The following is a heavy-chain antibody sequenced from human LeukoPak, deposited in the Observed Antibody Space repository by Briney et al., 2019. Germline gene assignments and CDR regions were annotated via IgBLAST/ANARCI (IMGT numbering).Heavy chain of an antibody. Sequence: GGSLRLSCAGSGFTFSSYSMNWVRQAPGKGLEWVSCISSSSSYIYYADSVKGRFTISRDNAKNSLYLQMNNLRAEDTAVYYCATSPVYSYGHPYYFDYWGQGTLVTVSS. CDR3: ATSPVYSYGHPYYFDY. J-gene: IGHJ4*02. V-gene: IGHV3-21*01. D-gene: IGHD5-18*01. CDR1: GFTFSSYS. CDR2: ISSSSSYI.